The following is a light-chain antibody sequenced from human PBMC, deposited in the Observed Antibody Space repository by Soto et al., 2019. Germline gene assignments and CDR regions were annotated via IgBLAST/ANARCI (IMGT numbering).Light chain of an antibody. V-gene: IGKV3-20*01. Sequence: EVVLTQSPGTLSLSPGERATLSCRASQSVSNTYVAWYQHIPGQTPRLLIYGASNRATGIPDRFSGSGSGTDFTLTISRLEPEDFAVYYCQQHDNSPWMFGQGTMVDIK. CDR1: QSVSNTY. J-gene: IGKJ1*01. CDR2: GAS. CDR3: QQHDNSPWM.